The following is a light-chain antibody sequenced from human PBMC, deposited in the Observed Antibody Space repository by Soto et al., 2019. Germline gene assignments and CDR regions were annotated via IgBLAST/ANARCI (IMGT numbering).Light chain of an antibody. Sequence: ILFTDCPGTLSLSPGERARLSCRASQSVSSSYLAWYQQKPGQAPRLLIYGASSRATGIPDRFSGSGSGTDFTLTISSLEPQDFAVYYCQQRNNWPLAITFGPGTRLEIK. CDR1: QSVSSSY. J-gene: IGKJ5*01. CDR2: GAS. V-gene: IGKV3D-20*02. CDR3: QQRNNWPLAIT.